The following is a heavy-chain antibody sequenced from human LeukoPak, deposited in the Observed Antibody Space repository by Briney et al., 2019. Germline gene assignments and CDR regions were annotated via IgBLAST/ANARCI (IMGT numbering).Heavy chain of an antibody. V-gene: IGHV3-53*01. Sequence: PGGSLRLSCAASGFTVSSNYMSWVRQAPGKGLEWVSVIYSGGSTYYADSVKGRFTISRDNSKNTLYLQMNSLRAEDTAVYYCARDRMGGYSYGNGVYMDVWGKGTTVTVSS. CDR3: ARDRMGGYSYGNGVYMDV. D-gene: IGHD5-18*01. CDR2: IYSGGST. J-gene: IGHJ6*03. CDR1: GFTVSSNY.